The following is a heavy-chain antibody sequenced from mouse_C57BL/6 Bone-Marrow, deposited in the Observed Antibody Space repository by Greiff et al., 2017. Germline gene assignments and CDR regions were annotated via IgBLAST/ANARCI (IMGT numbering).Heavy chain of an antibody. CDR2: IYPRSGNT. J-gene: IGHJ2*01. CDR3: ARYYGSRGHFDY. V-gene: IGHV1-81*01. Sequence: VQLQQSGAELARPGASVKLSCKASGYTFTSYGISWVKQRTGQGLEWIGEIYPRSGNTYYNEKFKGKATLTADKSSSTAYMELRSLTSEDSAVYFCARYYGSRGHFDYWGQGTTLTVSS. CDR1: GYTFTSYG. D-gene: IGHD1-1*01.